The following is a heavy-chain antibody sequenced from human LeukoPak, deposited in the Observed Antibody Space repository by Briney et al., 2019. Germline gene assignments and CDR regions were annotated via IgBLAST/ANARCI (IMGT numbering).Heavy chain of an antibody. CDR3: ARLPSPYYYDGSAPDY. CDR1: GGSIRTTSSY. D-gene: IGHD3-22*01. V-gene: IGHV4-61*05. J-gene: IGHJ4*02. CDR2: IYYSGST. Sequence: SETLSLTCTVSGGSIRTTSSYWGWIRQPPGKGLEWIGYIYYSGSTNYNPSLKSRVTISVDTSKSQFSLKLSSVTAADTAVYFCARLPSPYYYDGSAPDYWGQGALVTVSS.